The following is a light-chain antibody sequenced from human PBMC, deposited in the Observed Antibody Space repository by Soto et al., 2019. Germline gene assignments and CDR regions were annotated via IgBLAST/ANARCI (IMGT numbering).Light chain of an antibody. CDR2: DAS. CDR1: QSVSSS. V-gene: IGKV1-5*01. Sequence: DIQMTQSPSTLSAFVGDRDTITCRASQSVSSSLAWYQQKPGKAPKLLIYDASTLESGVPSRFSGSGYGTEFTLTINSLQPGDFATYYCQQYESFSPYTFGQGTRLEI. J-gene: IGKJ2*01. CDR3: QQYESFSPYT.